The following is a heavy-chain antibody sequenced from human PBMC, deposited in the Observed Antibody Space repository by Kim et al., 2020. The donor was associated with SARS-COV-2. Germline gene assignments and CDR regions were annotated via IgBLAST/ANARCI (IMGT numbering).Heavy chain of an antibody. CDR2: INHSGST. D-gene: IGHD6-19*01. CDR3: ARRIAGYSSGWYPPYYYYGMDV. J-gene: IGHJ6*02. CDR1: GGSFSGYY. V-gene: IGHV4-34*01. Sequence: SETLSLTCAVYGGSFSGYYWSWIRQPPGKGLEWIGEINHSGSTNYNPSLKSRVTISVDTSKNQFSLKLSSVTAADTAVYYCARRIAGYSSGWYPPYYYYGMDVWGPGTTVTVSS.